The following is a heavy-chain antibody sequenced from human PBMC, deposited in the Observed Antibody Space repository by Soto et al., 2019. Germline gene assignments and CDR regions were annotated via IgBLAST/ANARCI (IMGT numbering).Heavy chain of an antibody. Sequence: QVQLVQSGAEVKKPGASVKVSCKASGYTFTSYGISWVRQAPGQGLEWMGWISAYNGNTNYAQKLQGRVTMTTDTSTSTASMELRSLRSDDTAVYYCATNFFDYGGNSVVFQHWGQGTLVTVSS. CDR1: GYTFTSYG. D-gene: IGHD4-17*01. CDR2: ISAYNGNT. V-gene: IGHV1-18*01. J-gene: IGHJ1*01. CDR3: ATNFFDYGGNSVVFQH.